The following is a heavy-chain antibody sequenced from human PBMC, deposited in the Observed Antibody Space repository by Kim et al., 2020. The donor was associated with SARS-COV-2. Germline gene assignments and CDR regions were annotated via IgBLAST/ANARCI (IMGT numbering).Heavy chain of an antibody. CDR3: ARETNPRDSSGYYLDYFDY. CDR1: GFTFSSYS. J-gene: IGHJ4*02. V-gene: IGHV3-21*01. D-gene: IGHD3-22*01. Sequence: GGSLRLSCAASGFTFSSYSMNWVRQAPGKGLEWVSSISSSSSYIYYADSEKGRFTISRDNAKNSLSLQMNSLRAEDTAVYYCARETNPRDSSGYYLDYFDYWGQGTLVTVSS. CDR2: ISSSSSYI.